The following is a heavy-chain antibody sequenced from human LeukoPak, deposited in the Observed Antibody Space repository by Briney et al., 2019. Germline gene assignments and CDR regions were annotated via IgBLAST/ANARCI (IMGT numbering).Heavy chain of an antibody. J-gene: IGHJ3*02. CDR3: AREPPHRITIFGVVSEPNAFDI. D-gene: IGHD3-3*01. Sequence: GRSLRLSCAASGFTFSSYGMHWVRQAPGKGLEWVAVIWYDGSNKYYADSVKGRFTISRDNSKNTLNLQMNSLRAEDTAVYYCAREPPHRITIFGVVSEPNAFDIWGQGTMVTVSS. V-gene: IGHV3-33*01. CDR1: GFTFSSYG. CDR2: IWYDGSNK.